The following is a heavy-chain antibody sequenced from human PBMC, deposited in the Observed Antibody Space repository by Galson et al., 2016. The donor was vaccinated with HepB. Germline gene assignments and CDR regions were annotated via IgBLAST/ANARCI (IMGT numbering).Heavy chain of an antibody. CDR1: GFVFGNYG. CDR2: LSYNGLNQ. V-gene: IGHV3-30*18. J-gene: IGHJ5*02. D-gene: IGHD2-15*01. CDR3: TKQVAEGGLGDT. Sequence: SLRLSCAASGFVFGNYGMHWVRQAPGKGLEWVAGLSYNGLNQHYPDSLMGRFTVSRDNSKSIMYLQMDSLRPDDTAIYYCTKQVAEGGLGDTWGQGTVVTVSS.